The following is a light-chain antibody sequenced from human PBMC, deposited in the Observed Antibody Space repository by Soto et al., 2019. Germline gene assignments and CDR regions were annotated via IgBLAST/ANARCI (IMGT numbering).Light chain of an antibody. Sequence: AIRMTQSPSSFSASTGDRVTITCRASQGISSYLAWYQQKPGKAPKLLIYAASTLQSGVPSRCSGSGSGTDFTLTLSCLQSEDFATYYCQQDYSYPQTFGQGTKLEIK. CDR1: QGISSY. V-gene: IGKV1-8*01. CDR3: QQDYSYPQT. J-gene: IGKJ2*01. CDR2: AAS.